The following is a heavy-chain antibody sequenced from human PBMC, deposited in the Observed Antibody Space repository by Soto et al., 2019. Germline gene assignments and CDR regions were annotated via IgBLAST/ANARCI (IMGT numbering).Heavy chain of an antibody. CDR2: IDPSDSYT. CDR3: ASSLPLLSYYGMDV. J-gene: IGHJ6*02. D-gene: IGHD3-10*01. CDR1: GYSFTSYW. V-gene: IGHV5-10-1*01. Sequence: TGESLKISCKGSGYSFTSYWISWMRQMPGKGLEWMGRIDPSDSYTNYSPSFQGHVTISADKSISTAYLQWSSLKASDTAMYYCASSLPLLSYYGMDVWGQGTTVTVSS.